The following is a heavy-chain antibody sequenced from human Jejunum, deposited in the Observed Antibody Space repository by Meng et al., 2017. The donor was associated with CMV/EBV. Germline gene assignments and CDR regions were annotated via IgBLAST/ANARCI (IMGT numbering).Heavy chain of an antibody. J-gene: IGHJ4*02. Sequence: CAIYGDSVSSDNAAWNWIRQSPSRGLEWLGRTYHRSQWYTDYAISVQSRITINADTSKNQFSLHLNSVSPEDTAVYYCARGWALDYWGQGTLVTVSS. CDR1: GDSVSSDNAA. CDR3: ARGWALDY. V-gene: IGHV6-1*01. D-gene: IGHD3-10*01. CDR2: TYHRSQWYT.